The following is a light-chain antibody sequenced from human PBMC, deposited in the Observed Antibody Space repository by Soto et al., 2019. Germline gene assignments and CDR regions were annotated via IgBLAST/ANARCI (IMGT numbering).Light chain of an antibody. J-gene: IGLJ3*02. CDR2: TNN. Sequence: SVLTQPPSASGTPGQRVTISCSGSSSNVGSNTVNWYQQLPGTAPKLLIYTNNQRPSGVPDRFSGSKSGTSASLAISGLQSEDEAHYYCAAWDDSLNAPVFGGGTKLTVL. CDR3: AAWDDSLNAPV. CDR1: SSNVGSNT. V-gene: IGLV1-44*01.